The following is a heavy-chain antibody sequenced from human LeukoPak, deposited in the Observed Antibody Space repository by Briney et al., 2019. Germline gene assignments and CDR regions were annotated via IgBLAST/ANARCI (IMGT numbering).Heavy chain of an antibody. J-gene: IGHJ4*02. CDR3: AKPIRYCSSTSCNPTDY. CDR1: GFTFSSYA. Sequence: GGSLRLSCAASGFTFSSYAMSWVRQAPGKGLEWISAIGGSGGSTYYADSVKGRFTISRDNSKNTLYLQMNSLRAEDTAVYYCAKPIRYCSSTSCNPTDYWGQGTLVTVSS. D-gene: IGHD2-2*01. CDR2: IGGSGGST. V-gene: IGHV3-23*01.